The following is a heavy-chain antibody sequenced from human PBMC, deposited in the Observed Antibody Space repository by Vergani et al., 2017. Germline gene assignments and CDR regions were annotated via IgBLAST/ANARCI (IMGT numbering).Heavy chain of an antibody. J-gene: IGHJ2*01. CDR3: GKDIAAYGNYWYCDL. CDR1: GFTFDDYA. Sequence: EVQLVESGGGLVQPGRSLRLSCAASGFTFDDYAMHWVRQAPGKGLEWFSCINWNSDSIAYADSVKGRFTISRDNAKNSLYLQMNSLRAEDTALYYCGKDIAAYGNYWYCDLWGRGTRGTVSS. V-gene: IGHV3-9*01. D-gene: IGHD6-13*01. CDR2: INWNSDSI.